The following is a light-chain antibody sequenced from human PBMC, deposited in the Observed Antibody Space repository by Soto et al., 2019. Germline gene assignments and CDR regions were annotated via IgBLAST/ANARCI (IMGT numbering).Light chain of an antibody. CDR2: GAS. CDR3: QQRHT. CDR1: QSVSSSY. Sequence: EIVLTQSPGTLSLSPGERATLSCRASQSVSSSYLAWYQQKPGQAPRLLIYGASSRATGIPDRFSGSGSGTDFTLTISRLEPEDFAVYYFQQRHTFGQGTKVEIK. J-gene: IGKJ1*01. V-gene: IGKV3-20*01.